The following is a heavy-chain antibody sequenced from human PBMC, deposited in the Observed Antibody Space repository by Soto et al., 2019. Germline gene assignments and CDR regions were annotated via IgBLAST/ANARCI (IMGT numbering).Heavy chain of an antibody. V-gene: IGHV4-39*01. CDR2: VYYSGST. Sequence: ETLSLTCTVSGGSISSGGYYWSWIRQHPGKGLEWIGSVYYSGSTYYNPSLESRVTISVDKSKNQFSLKLSSVTAADTAVYYCARGRVVPARNKKVRSYYMDVWGKGTTVTVSS. J-gene: IGHJ6*03. CDR1: GGSISSGGYY. CDR3: ARGRVVPARNKKVRSYYMDV. D-gene: IGHD2-2*01.